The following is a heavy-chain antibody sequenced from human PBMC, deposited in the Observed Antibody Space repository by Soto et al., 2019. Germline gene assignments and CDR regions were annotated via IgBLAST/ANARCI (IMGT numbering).Heavy chain of an antibody. CDR1: GGSISSGGYY. Sequence: QVQLQESGPGLVKPSQTLSLTCTVSGGSISSGGYYWSWIRQHPGKGLEWIGYIYYSGSTYYNPSIKSRVTISVDTSKNQFSLKLSSVTAADTAVYYCARGTTVTTWFDPWGQGTLVTVSS. CDR3: ARGTTVTTWFDP. CDR2: IYYSGST. D-gene: IGHD4-17*01. V-gene: IGHV4-31*03. J-gene: IGHJ5*02.